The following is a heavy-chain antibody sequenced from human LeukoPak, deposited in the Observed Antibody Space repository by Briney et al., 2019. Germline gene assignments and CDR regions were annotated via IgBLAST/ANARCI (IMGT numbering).Heavy chain of an antibody. CDR1: GFTFSSYG. CDR3: ARHVVAVGFDY. Sequence: GGSLRLSCAASGFTFSSYGMHWVRQAPGKGLQWVSSITSSSSYIYYADSVKGRFTISRDNAKNSLYLQMNSLRAEDTAVYYCARHVVAVGFDYWGQGTLVTVSS. D-gene: IGHD3-22*01. J-gene: IGHJ4*02. V-gene: IGHV3-21*01. CDR2: ITSSSSYI.